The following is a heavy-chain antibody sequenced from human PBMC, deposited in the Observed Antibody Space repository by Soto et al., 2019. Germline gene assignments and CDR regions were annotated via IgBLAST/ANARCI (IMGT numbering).Heavy chain of an antibody. J-gene: IGHJ4*02. D-gene: IGHD3-9*01. CDR1: GFSFSGYT. CDR2: INGGGGTT. V-gene: IGHV3-23*01. Sequence: EVQLLESGGHLIQPGESLRLSCAASGFSFSGYTMNWVRQAQGKGLEWISGINGGGGTTYYADSVKGRFTISRDDSKNILYLQMKSPRAEDTAIYYGAKDRHPDGIWTFDYWGRGTLVTVSS. CDR3: AKDRHPDGIWTFDY.